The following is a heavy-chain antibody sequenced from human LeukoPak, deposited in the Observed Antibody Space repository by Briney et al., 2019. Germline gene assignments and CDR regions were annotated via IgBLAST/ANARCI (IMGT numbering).Heavy chain of an antibody. J-gene: IGHJ6*02. D-gene: IGHD2-21*02. Sequence: GGSLRLSCAASGFTFSSYSMNWVRQAPGKGLEWVSYISSSSSTIYYADSVKGRFTISRDNAKNSLYLQMNSLRDEDTAVYYCARDAAPQAYCGGDCYWSDYYGMDVWGQGTTVTVSS. CDR3: ARDAAPQAYCGGDCYWSDYYGMDV. CDR1: GFTFSSYS. V-gene: IGHV3-48*02. CDR2: ISSSSSTI.